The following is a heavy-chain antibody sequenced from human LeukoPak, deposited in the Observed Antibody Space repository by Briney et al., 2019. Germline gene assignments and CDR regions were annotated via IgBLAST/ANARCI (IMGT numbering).Heavy chain of an antibody. CDR1: GYTFTSYY. CDR3: AREGYSSSWYGGIGKIGDY. D-gene: IGHD6-13*01. Sequence: ASVKVSCKASGYTFTSYYMHWVRQAPGQGLEWMGIINPSGGSTSYAQKFQGRVTMTRDTSTSTVYMELSSLRSEDTAVYYCAREGYSSSWYGGIGKIGDYWGQGTLVTVSS. J-gene: IGHJ4*02. CDR2: INPSGGST. V-gene: IGHV1-46*01.